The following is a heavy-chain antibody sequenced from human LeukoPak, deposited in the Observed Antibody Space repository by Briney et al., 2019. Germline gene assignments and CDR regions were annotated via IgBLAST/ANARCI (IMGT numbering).Heavy chain of an antibody. CDR3: AKDPYYYGSGSYPFDY. CDR1: GFTFNTYA. CDR2: ISGGDGST. D-gene: IGHD3-10*01. Sequence: PGGSLRLSCAASGFTFNTYAMNWVRRAPGKGLEWVSAISGGDGSTYYADSVKGRFTISRDNSKNTLSLQMNSLRAEDTAVYYCAKDPYYYGSGSYPFDYWGQGTLVTVSS. J-gene: IGHJ4*02. V-gene: IGHV3-23*01.